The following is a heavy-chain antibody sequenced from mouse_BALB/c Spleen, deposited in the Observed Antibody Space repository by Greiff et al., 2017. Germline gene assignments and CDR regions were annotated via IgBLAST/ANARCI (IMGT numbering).Heavy chain of an antibody. CDR3: ARSGYYDYGGAWFAY. D-gene: IGHD2-4*01. CDR1: GYTFTSYW. V-gene: IGHV1-87*01. Sequence: VQLQQSGAELARPGASVKLSCKASGYTFTSYWMQWVKQRPGQGLEWIGAIYPGDGDTRYTQKFKGKATLTADKSSSTAYMQLSSLASEDSAVYYCARSGYYDYGGAWFAYWGQGTLVTVSA. J-gene: IGHJ3*01. CDR2: IYPGDGDT.